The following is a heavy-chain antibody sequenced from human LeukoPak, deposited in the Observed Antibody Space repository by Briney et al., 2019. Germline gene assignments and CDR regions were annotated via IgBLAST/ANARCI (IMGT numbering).Heavy chain of an antibody. Sequence: ASVKVSCKASGYTFTSYGISWVRQAPGQGLEWMGCISAYSGNTHYAQQFQGRVTMTTDTSTSTAYMELRSLRSNDTAVYYCARDYGDPTGVWWGQGTLVTVSS. J-gene: IGHJ4*02. D-gene: IGHD4-17*01. CDR2: ISAYSGNT. CDR1: GYTFTSYG. V-gene: IGHV1-18*01. CDR3: ARDYGDPTGVW.